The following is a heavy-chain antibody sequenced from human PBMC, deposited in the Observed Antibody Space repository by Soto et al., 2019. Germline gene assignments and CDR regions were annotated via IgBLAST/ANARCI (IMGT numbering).Heavy chain of an antibody. CDR3: AKEPTSTVVGAFDL. CDR1: GFIFSTFA. CDR2: ISASGGNT. Sequence: EVQLLESGGGLVQPGGSLRLSCTGSGFIFSTFAMSWVRQAPGKGLEWLSAISASGGNTYYPDSVKGRFTISRDISENTLYLQISSLGGEDTAVYHCAKEPTSTVVGAFDLWGRGTIVTVSS. D-gene: IGHD2-15*01. J-gene: IGHJ3*01. V-gene: IGHV3-23*01.